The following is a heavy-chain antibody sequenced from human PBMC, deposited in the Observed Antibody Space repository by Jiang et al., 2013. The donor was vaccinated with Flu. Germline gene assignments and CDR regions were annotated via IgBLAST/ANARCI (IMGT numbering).Heavy chain of an antibody. CDR2: ISGSGGST. V-gene: IGHV3-23*04. D-gene: IGHD4-17*01. Sequence: QLVESGGGLVQPGGSLRLSCAASGFTFSSYAMSWVRQAPGKGLEWVSGISGSGGSTYHADSVKGRFTISRDNSKNTLDLQMNSLRAEDTAVYYCAKTRGDYVGPYYYFGMDVWGQGTTVTVSS. CDR1: GFTFSSYA. J-gene: IGHJ6*02. CDR3: AKTRGDYVGPYYYFGMDV.